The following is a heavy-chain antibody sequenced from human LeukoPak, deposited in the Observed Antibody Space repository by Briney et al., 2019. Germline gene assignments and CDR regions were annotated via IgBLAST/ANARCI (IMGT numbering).Heavy chain of an antibody. CDR1: GFTFSSYG. CDR3: ARDQSQSRFLEWLLSSPPAAGMDV. J-gene: IGHJ6*02. CDR2: IWYDGSNK. V-gene: IGHV3-33*01. Sequence: QSGGPLRLSCAASGFTFSSYGMHWVRQAPGKGLGWVAVIWYDGSNKYYADSVKGRFTISRDNSKNTLYLQMNSLRAEDTAVYYCARDQSQSRFLEWLLSSPPAAGMDVWGQGTTVTVSS. D-gene: IGHD3-3*01.